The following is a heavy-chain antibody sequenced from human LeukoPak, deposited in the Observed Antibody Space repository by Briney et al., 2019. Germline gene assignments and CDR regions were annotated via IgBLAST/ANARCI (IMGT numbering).Heavy chain of an antibody. V-gene: IGHV3-20*04. J-gene: IGHJ4*02. D-gene: IGHD1-1*01. CDR3: ARGSTGTTFDY. Sequence: GGSLRLPCAPAGFKFDDYGMSWVRQAPGKGLEWVSGINWNGGSTGYADSVKGRFTISRDNAKNSLYLQMNSLRAEDTALYYCARGSTGTTFDYWGQGTLVTVSS. CDR1: GFKFDDYG. CDR2: INWNGGST.